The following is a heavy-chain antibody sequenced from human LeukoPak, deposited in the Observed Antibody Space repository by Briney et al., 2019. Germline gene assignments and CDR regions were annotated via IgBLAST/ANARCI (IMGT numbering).Heavy chain of an antibody. J-gene: IGHJ4*02. CDR3: AKDVAAGPSYFDY. Sequence: GGSLRLSCAASGFTFDDYAMHWVRQTPGKGLEWVSLISWDGGSTYYADSVKGRFTISRDNSKNSLYLQMNSLRAEDTALYYYAKDVAAGPSYFDYWGQGTLVTVSS. CDR2: ISWDGGST. CDR1: GFTFDDYA. V-gene: IGHV3-43D*03. D-gene: IGHD6-13*01.